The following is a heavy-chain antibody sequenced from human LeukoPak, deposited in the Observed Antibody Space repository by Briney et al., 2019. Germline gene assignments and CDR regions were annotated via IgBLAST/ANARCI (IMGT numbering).Heavy chain of an antibody. CDR1: GGSISIYY. Sequence: PSDTLSLTRTVAGGSISIYYWSWIRQPPGKGLECIGFIYYGGTTNYHPPLKSGVTTSEETSKNQFFLKLSSVTAADTVVYYGARGRRYGSSSWYDGLFDYWGQGTLVTVSS. V-gene: IGHV4-59*07. J-gene: IGHJ4*02. CDR3: ARGRRYGSSSWYDGLFDY. CDR2: IYYGGTT. D-gene: IGHD6-13*01.